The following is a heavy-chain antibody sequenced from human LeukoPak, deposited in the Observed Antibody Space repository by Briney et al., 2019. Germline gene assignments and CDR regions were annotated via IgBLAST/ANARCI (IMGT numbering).Heavy chain of an antibody. V-gene: IGHV4-4*07. D-gene: IGHD1-20*01. CDR2: IYATGST. J-gene: IGHJ4*02. CDR3: ARGITGTTGFDY. Sequence: SETLSLTCTVSGGFISSYYWSWIRQPAGKGLEWIGRIYATGSTNYNPSLKSRVTISVDKSKNQFSLKLSSVTAADTAVFYCARGITGTTGFDYWGQGTLVTVSS. CDR1: GGFISSYY.